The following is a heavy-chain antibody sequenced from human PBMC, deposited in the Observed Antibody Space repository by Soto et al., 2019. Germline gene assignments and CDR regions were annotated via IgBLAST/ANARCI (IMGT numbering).Heavy chain of an antibody. CDR2: MNPSSANT. CDR3: ARGLRSSSSESVDV. J-gene: IGHJ6*03. D-gene: IGHD6-6*01. CDR1: GYTFTRYD. Sequence: QVQLVQSGAEVKKPGASVKVSCKASGYTFTRYDINWVRQATGQGLEWMGWMNPSSANTGYAQKFQGRVTMTRDTSISTAYMELSNLKSEDTAVYYCARGLRSSSSESVDVWGKGTTVTVSS. V-gene: IGHV1-8*01.